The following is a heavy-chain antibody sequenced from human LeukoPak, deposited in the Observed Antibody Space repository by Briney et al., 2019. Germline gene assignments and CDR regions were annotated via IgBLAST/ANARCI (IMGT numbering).Heavy chain of an antibody. CDR3: ARVGRIVVVSSSTSCFFDY. D-gene: IGHD2-2*01. J-gene: IGHJ4*02. CDR2: ISAYNGST. Sequence: ASVKVSCKASGYTFTSYGISWVRQAPGQGLEWMGWISAYNGSTNYAQKLQGRVTMTTDTSTSTAYMELRSLRSDDTAVYYCARVGRIVVVSSSTSCFFDYWGQGTLVTVSS. CDR1: GYTFTSYG. V-gene: IGHV1-18*01.